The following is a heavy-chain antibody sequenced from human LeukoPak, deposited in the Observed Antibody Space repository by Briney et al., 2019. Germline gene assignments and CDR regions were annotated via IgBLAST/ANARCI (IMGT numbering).Heavy chain of an antibody. CDR3: ARNAYKTSSENYFDL. CDR2: ISPFNGDT. D-gene: IGHD6-6*01. Sequence: ASAKVSCKASGDNFISYGVSWMRLVAGPGREWMGWISPFNGDTNYAQTFQGRVTMTTDTSTSTVYMELRSLKLDDTAVYYCARNAYKTSSENYFDLWGRGILVTVSS. CDR1: GDNFISYG. J-gene: IGHJ4*02. V-gene: IGHV1-18*04.